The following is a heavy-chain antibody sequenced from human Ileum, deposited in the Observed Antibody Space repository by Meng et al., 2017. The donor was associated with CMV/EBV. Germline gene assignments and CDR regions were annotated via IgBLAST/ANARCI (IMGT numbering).Heavy chain of an antibody. CDR3: ARDLVAAAGTHWFDP. CDR2: IYSGGST. V-gene: IGHV3-53*01. Sequence: GGSLRLSCAASGFTVSSNYMSWVRQAPGKGLEWVSVIYSGGSTYYADSVKGRFTISRDNSKNTLYLQMNSLRAEDTAVYYCARDLVAAAGTHWFDPWGQGTRVTGYS. D-gene: IGHD6-13*01. CDR1: GFTVSSNY. J-gene: IGHJ5*02.